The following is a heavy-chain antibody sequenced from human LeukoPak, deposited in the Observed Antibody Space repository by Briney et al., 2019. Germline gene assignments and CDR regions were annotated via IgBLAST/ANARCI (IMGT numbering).Heavy chain of an antibody. D-gene: IGHD3-22*01. CDR1: GGSISSYY. Sequence: SETLSLTCTVSGGSISSYYRSWIRQPPGKGLEWIGYIYYSGSTNYNPSLKSRVTISVDTSKNQFSLKLSSVTAADTAVYYCAEYYYDSSGYYYFDYWGQGTLVTVSS. CDR3: AEYYYDSSGYYYFDY. CDR2: IYYSGST. J-gene: IGHJ4*02. V-gene: IGHV4-59*08.